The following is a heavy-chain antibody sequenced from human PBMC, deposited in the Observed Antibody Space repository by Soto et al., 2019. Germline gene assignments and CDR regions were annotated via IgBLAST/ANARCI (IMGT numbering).Heavy chain of an antibody. D-gene: IGHD3-3*01. CDR3: SRQASDFWSGKPQYYMDV. V-gene: IGHV3-73*01. CDR1: GFTFSGSA. CDR2: IRSKANNYAT. Sequence: GGSLKLSCAASGFTFSGSAMHWVRQASGKGLEWVGRIRSKANNYATAYGASVKGRFTISRDDSKNTAYLQMNSLKTEDTAVYYCSRQASDFWSGKPQYYMDVWGKGTTVTVSS. J-gene: IGHJ6*03.